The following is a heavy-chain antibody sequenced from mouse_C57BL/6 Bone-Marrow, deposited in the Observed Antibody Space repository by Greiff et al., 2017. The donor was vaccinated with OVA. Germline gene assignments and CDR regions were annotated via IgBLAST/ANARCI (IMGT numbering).Heavy chain of an antibody. CDR3: ARNYYSPLDD. Sequence: QVQLQRPGAALVRPGTSVKLSCKASGYTFTSYWMHWVKPRPGHGLEWIGVIDPSDSDTNYHQKFKGKAPLTVDTSSSPTYMQLSDLTAEYSAVYYCARNYYSPLDDWGQGTTLTVSS. D-gene: IGHD2-12*01. V-gene: IGHV1-59*01. J-gene: IGHJ2*01. CDR2: IDPSDSDT. CDR1: GYTFTSYW.